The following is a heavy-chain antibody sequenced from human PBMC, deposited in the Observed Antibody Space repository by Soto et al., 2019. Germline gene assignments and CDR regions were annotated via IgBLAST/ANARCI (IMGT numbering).Heavy chain of an antibody. CDR3: ARDRVAGIWGDAFDI. J-gene: IGHJ3*02. CDR1: GYTFTNHG. CDR2: INPYNANV. D-gene: IGHD3-16*01. V-gene: IGHV1-18*04. Sequence: QVPLVQSGAEVKKPGASVKVSCKTSGYTFTNHGINWVRQAPGQGLEWRGWINPYNANVNYAQKLQGRVTMTTDTSTSTAYMDLRSLTSDDTAVYYCARDRVAGIWGDAFDIWGQGTMVTVSS.